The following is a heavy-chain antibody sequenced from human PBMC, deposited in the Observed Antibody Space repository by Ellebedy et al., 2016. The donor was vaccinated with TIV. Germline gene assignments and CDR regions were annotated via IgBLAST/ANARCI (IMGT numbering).Heavy chain of an antibody. V-gene: IGHV4-34*01. D-gene: IGHD2-2*01. J-gene: IGHJ4*02. CDR2: INHSGST. Sequence: SETLSLTXAVYGGSFSGYYWSWIRQPPGKGLEWIGEINHSGSTNYNPSLKSRVTISVDTSKNQFSLKLSSVTAADTAVYYCARGWQYQDNCSSTSCVETAMVIYDYWGQGTLVTVSS. CDR1: GGSFSGYY. CDR3: ARGWQYQDNCSSTSCVETAMVIYDY.